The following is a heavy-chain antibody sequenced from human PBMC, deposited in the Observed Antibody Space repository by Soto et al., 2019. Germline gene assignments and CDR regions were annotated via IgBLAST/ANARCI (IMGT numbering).Heavy chain of an antibody. CDR2: INHSGST. CDR3: ARRLDV. V-gene: IGHV4-34*01. CDR1: GRSFSGYY. Sequence: KTSETLSRTCAVYGRSFSGYYWSWIRQPPGKGLEWIGEINHSGSTNYNPSLKSRVTISVDTSKNQFSLNLSSVTAADTAVYYCARRLDVWGQGTTVTVSS. J-gene: IGHJ6*02.